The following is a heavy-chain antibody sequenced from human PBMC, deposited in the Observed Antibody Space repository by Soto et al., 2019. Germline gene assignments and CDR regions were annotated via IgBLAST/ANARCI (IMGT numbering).Heavy chain of an antibody. CDR1: GYTFTSYY. Sequence: ASVKVSCKASGYTFTSYYMHWVRQAPGQGLEWMGIINPSGGSTSYAQKFQGRVTMTRDTSTSTVYMELSSLRSEDTAVYYCAKAAAGTHYYYYGMDVWGQGTTVTVS. J-gene: IGHJ6*02. D-gene: IGHD6-13*01. CDR3: AKAAAGTHYYYYGMDV. V-gene: IGHV1-46*01. CDR2: INPSGGST.